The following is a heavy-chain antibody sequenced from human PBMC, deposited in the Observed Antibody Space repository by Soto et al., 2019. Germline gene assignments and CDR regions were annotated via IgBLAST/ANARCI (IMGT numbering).Heavy chain of an antibody. D-gene: IGHD6-13*01. CDR2: ISSSSSYI. CDR3: AGGGDSGPTKNWFDP. J-gene: IGHJ5*02. CDR1: EFTFSSYS. V-gene: IGHV3-21*01. Sequence: GGSLRLSCAASEFTFSSYSMNWVRQAPGKGLEWVSSISSSSSYIYYADSVKGRFTISRDNAKNSLYLQMNRLRAEDTAVYYCAGGGDSGPTKNWFDPWGQGTLVTVSS.